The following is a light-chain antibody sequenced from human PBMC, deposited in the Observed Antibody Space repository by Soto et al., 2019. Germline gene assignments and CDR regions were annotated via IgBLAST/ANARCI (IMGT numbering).Light chain of an antibody. V-gene: IGKV3-15*01. CDR2: GAS. J-gene: IGKJ1*01. Sequence: EIVMTQSPATLSVSPGERATLSCRASQSVRSNLAWYQQKPGQAPRLLIYGASTRATGIPARFGGSGSGTEFTLTISSLQSEDFAVYYCQHYNNWPPWTFGQGTKVEIK. CDR1: QSVRSN. CDR3: QHYNNWPPWT.